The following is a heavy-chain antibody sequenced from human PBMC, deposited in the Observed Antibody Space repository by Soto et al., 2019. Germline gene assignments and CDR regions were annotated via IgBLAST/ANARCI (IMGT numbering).Heavy chain of an antibody. D-gene: IGHD3-16*02. Sequence: GGSLRLSCAASGFIFSGSSMHWVRQASGKGLEWVGRIRNKANNFDTAYAASVKGRFTISRDDSKNTAYLQMNSLNTGDTAVYYCITQISFGELSPWGQGTLVTVSS. J-gene: IGHJ5*02. V-gene: IGHV3-73*01. CDR1: GFIFSGSS. CDR2: IRNKANNFDT. CDR3: ITQISFGELSP.